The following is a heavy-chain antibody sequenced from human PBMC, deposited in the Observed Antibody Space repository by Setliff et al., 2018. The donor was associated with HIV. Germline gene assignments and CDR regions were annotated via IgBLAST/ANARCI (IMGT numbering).Heavy chain of an antibody. CDR2: VFPFLGVA. Sequence: SVKVSCKASGGTFSNYMISWVRQAPGQGLEWMTRVFPFLGVANYTQNFQGRVTITADTSTSTAYMELRSLRSDDTAVYYCARVRVGATPLDYWGQGTPVTVSS. J-gene: IGHJ4*02. D-gene: IGHD1-26*01. CDR1: GGTFSNYM. CDR3: ARVRVGATPLDY. V-gene: IGHV1-69*02.